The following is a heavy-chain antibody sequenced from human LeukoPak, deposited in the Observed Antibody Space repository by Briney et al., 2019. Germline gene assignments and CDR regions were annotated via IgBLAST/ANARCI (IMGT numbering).Heavy chain of an antibody. Sequence: PGGSLRLSCAASGFTFSIYAMSWVRQAPGKGLEWVSAISGSGGYTYYADSVKGRFTISRDNSKNTLYLQMNSLRAEDTAVYYCAKDAGDSSGYNDYWGQGTLVTVSS. V-gene: IGHV3-23*01. CDR3: AKDAGDSSGYNDY. J-gene: IGHJ4*02. D-gene: IGHD3-22*01. CDR1: GFTFSIYA. CDR2: ISGSGGYT.